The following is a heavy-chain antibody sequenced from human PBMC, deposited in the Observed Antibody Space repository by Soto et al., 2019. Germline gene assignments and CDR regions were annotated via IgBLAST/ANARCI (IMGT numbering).Heavy chain of an antibody. CDR3: ARDGGEESGGIDH. D-gene: IGHD2-15*01. CDR2: IIPIFGTA. J-gene: IGHJ4*02. V-gene: IGHV1-69*01. CDR1: GGTFSSYS. Sequence: QVQLVQSGAEVKKPGSSVKVSCKASGGTFSSYSINWVRQAPGQGLEWMGEIIPIFGTANYAQKFQGRVKITADESKSPAYLGLGSLRSGDPAGDYCARDGGEESGGIDHWGQGTLVPGSS.